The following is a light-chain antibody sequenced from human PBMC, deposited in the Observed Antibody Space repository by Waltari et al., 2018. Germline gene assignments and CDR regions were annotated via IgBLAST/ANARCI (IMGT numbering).Light chain of an antibody. V-gene: IGLV4-69*01. Sequence: QLVVTQSPSASASLGASVKLTCTLSSGHSSNLIAWHQQQPEKGPRYLMKVNSDGSHSKGDEIPDRFSGSSSGAERYLTISSLQSEDEADYYCQTGGHGTWVFGGGTKLTVL. J-gene: IGLJ3*02. CDR2: VNSDGSH. CDR1: SGHSSNL. CDR3: QTGGHGTWV.